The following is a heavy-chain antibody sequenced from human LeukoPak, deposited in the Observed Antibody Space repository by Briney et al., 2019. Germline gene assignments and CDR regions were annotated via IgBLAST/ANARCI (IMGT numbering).Heavy chain of an antibody. D-gene: IGHD4-17*01. CDR1: GGSISSYY. V-gene: IGHV4-59*01. Sequence: PSETLSHTCTVSGGSISSYYWSWIRQPPGKGLEWIGYIYYSGSTNYNPSLKSRVTISVDTSKNQFSLKLSSVTAADTAVYYCALLNLDYGDQNWFDPWGQGTLVTVSS. CDR2: IYYSGST. CDR3: ALLNLDYGDQNWFDP. J-gene: IGHJ5*02.